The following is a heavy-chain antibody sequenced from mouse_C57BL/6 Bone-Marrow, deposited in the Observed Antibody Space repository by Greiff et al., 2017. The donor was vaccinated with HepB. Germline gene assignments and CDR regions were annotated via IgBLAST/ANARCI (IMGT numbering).Heavy chain of an antibody. V-gene: IGHV14-4*01. CDR1: GFNIKDDY. CDR3: TTRENGCSWFAY. Sequence: EVNVVESGAELVRPGASVKLSCTASGFNIKDDYMHWVKQRPEQGLEWIGWIDPENGDTEYASKFQGKATITADTSSNTAYLQLSSLTSEDTAVYYCTTRENGCSWFAYWGQGTLVTVTA. D-gene: IGHD2-2*01. CDR2: IDPENGDT. J-gene: IGHJ3*01.